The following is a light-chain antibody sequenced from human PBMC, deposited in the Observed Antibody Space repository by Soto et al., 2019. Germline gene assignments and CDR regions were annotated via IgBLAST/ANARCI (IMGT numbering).Light chain of an antibody. J-gene: IGLJ2*01. V-gene: IGLV2-14*01. Sequence: QSVLTQPASVSGSPGQPITISCTGTRSDVGGYNSVSWYQQHPGKAPKLMIYDVSNRPSGVSNRFSGSKSGNTASLTISGLQAEDEADYYFSSYTSSSVVFGVGTKRTVL. CDR1: RSDVGGYNS. CDR3: SSYTSSSVV. CDR2: DVS.